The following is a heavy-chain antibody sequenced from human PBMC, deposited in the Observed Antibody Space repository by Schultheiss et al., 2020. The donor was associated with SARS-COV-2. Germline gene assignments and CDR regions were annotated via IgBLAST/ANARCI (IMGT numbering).Heavy chain of an antibody. D-gene: IGHD6-19*01. V-gene: IGHV4-34*01. Sequence: SETLSLTCAVYGGSFNGYYWTWIRQPPGKGLEWIGDINHSGSTNYNPSLKSRVTVSVDTSKNQFSLKLSSVTAADTAVYYCARDVSGSGWYGPNWFDPWGQGTLVTVSS. CDR3: ARDVSGSGWYGPNWFDP. J-gene: IGHJ5*02. CDR2: INHSGST. CDR1: GGSFNGYY.